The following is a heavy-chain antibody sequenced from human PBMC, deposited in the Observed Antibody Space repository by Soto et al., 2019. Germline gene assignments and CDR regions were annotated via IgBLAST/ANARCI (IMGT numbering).Heavy chain of an antibody. CDR3: ARAISSPTTNYYGMDV. CDR1: GGTFSSYA. V-gene: IGHV1-69*06. CDR2: IIPIFGTA. J-gene: IGHJ6*02. Sequence: QVQLVQSGAEVKKPGSSVKVSCKASGGTFSSYAISWVRQAPGQGLEWMGGIIPIFGTANYAQEFQGRVTITADKSTSTAYMELSSLRSEDTAVYYCARAISSPTTNYYGMDVWGQGTTVTVSS.